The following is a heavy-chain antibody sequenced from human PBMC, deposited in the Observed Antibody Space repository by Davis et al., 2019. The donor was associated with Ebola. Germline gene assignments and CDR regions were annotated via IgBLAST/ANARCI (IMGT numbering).Heavy chain of an antibody. V-gene: IGHV4-39*01. CDR2: IYYSGST. CDR3: ARRSMWLVQGEPFDY. J-gene: IGHJ4*02. D-gene: IGHD6-19*01. Sequence: MPSETLSLTCTVSGGSISSSSYYWGWIRQPPGKGLEWIGSIYYSGSTYYNPSLKSRVTISVDTSKNQFSLKLSSVTAADTAVHYCARRSMWLVQGEPFDYWGQGTLVTVSS. CDR1: GGSISSSSYY.